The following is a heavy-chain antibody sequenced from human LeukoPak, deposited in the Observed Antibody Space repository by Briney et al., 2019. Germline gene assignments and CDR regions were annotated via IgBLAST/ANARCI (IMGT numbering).Heavy chain of an antibody. CDR2: INPNSGGT. CDR1: GYTFTVYY. CDR3: ARGRILRFNWFDP. D-gene: IGHD2-21*01. V-gene: IGHV1-2*02. Sequence: GASVTVSCKASGYTFTVYYMHWVRQAPGQGLEWMGWINPNSGGTNYAQKFQGRVTMTRDTSISTAYMELSRLRSDDTAVYYCARGRILRFNWFDPWGQGTLVTVSS. J-gene: IGHJ5*02.